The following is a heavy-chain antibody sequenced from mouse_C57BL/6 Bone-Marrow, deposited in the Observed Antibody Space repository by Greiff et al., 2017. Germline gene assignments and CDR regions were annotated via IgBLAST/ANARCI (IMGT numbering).Heavy chain of an antibody. CDR2: IVPSSGGT. D-gene: IGHD2-3*01. V-gene: IGHV1-72*01. CDR3: AIGYCYCCYAVAY. Sequence: VQLQQSGAELVKPGASVKLSCKASGYTFTSYWMHWVKQRPGRGLEWIGRIVPSSGGTKYNEKFKSKATLTVDKPSSTAYMQLSNLTTGDSAVYYCAIGYCYCCYAVAYWGQGTSVTVSS. J-gene: IGHJ4*01. CDR1: GYTFTSYW.